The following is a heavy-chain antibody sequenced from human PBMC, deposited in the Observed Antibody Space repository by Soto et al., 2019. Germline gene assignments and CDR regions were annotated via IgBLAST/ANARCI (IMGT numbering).Heavy chain of an antibody. CDR1: GFTFSSYA. V-gene: IGHV3-23*01. J-gene: IGHJ4*02. Sequence: GGSLRLSCAASGFTFSSYAMSWVRQAPGKGLEWVSAISGSGGSTYYADSVKGRFTISRDNSKNTLYLQMNSLRAEDTAVYYCAKDLSDFWSGYLKPHFDYWGQGTLVTVSS. D-gene: IGHD3-3*01. CDR2: ISGSGGST. CDR3: AKDLSDFWSGYLKPHFDY.